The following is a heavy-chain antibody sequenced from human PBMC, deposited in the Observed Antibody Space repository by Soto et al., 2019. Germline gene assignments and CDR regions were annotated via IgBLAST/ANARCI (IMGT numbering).Heavy chain of an antibody. Sequence: GESLKISCKGSGYSFTSYWIGRVRQMPGKGLEWMGIIYPGDSDTRYSPSFQGQVTISADKSISTAYLQWSSLKASDTAMYYCARSRERGHYYYYGMDVWGQGTTVTVSS. CDR3: ARSRERGHYYYYGMDV. CDR1: GYSFTSYW. CDR2: IYPGDSDT. V-gene: IGHV5-51*01. J-gene: IGHJ6*02.